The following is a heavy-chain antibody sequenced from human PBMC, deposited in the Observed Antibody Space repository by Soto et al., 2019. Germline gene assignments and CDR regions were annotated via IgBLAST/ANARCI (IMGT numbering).Heavy chain of an antibody. CDR2: IWHDASNK. J-gene: IGHJ4*02. Sequence: QVQLVESGGGVVQPGGSLRLSCAASGFTFYNYGMHWVRQAPGKGLEWVAGIWHDASNKYYAGSVKGRFTISRDNSKNMLYLQMNILRADDTAAYYCAREAGYHETIGQQLPDCWGQGIMVTVSS. D-gene: IGHD6-13*01. V-gene: IGHV3-33*01. CDR1: GFTFYNYG. CDR3: AREAGYHETIGQQLPDC.